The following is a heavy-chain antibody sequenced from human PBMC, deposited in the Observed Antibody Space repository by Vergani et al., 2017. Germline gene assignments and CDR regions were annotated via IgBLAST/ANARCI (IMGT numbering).Heavy chain of an antibody. Sequence: QLQLQESGPGLVKPSETLSLTCTVSGDSISSSSYYWGWSRQPPGKGLEWIGSIYYSGSTYYNPSLKSRVTMSVDTSKNQFSLKLTSVTAADTAVYYCARLSLRGWFDPWGQGTLVTVSS. CDR2: IYYSGST. J-gene: IGHJ5*02. D-gene: IGHD3-3*02. V-gene: IGHV4-39*01. CDR1: GDSISSSSYY. CDR3: ARLSLRGWFDP.